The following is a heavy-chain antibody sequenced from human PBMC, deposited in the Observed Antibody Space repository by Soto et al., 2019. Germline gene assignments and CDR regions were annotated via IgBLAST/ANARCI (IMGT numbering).Heavy chain of an antibody. Sequence: GGSLRLSCAASGFTFDDYTMHWVRQAPGKGLEWVSLISWDGGSTYYADSVKGRFTISRDNSKNSLYLQMNSLRTEDTALYYCAKDSNGHFDYWGQGTLVTVSS. CDR3: AKDSNGHFDY. V-gene: IGHV3-43*01. CDR1: GFTFDDYT. D-gene: IGHD2-8*01. CDR2: ISWDGGST. J-gene: IGHJ4*02.